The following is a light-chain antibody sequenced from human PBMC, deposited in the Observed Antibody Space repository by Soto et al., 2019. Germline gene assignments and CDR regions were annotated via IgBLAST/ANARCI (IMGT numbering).Light chain of an antibody. CDR1: SSNIGAGYD. V-gene: IGLV1-40*01. CDR2: GNS. CDR3: QSYDSSLKV. J-gene: IGLJ1*01. Sequence: QSVLTQPPSVSGAPGQRVTISCTGSSSNIGAGYDVHWYQQLPGTAPKLLIYGNSNRPSGVPDRFSGSKSGTSASLAITGLHAEDEDDYYCQSYDSSLKVFGTGTKVTV.